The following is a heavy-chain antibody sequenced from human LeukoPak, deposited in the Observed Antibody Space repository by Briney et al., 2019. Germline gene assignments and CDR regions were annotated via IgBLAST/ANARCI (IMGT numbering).Heavy chain of an antibody. J-gene: IGHJ5*02. V-gene: IGHV3-74*01. CDR3: ASSSGSSTTGFDP. Sequence: GGSLRLSCAASGFTFSSYWIHWVRQAPGKGLVWVSRINSDGSSTSYADSVKGRFTISRDNAKNTLYLQMNSLRAEDTAVYYCASSSGSSTTGFDPWGQGTLVTVSS. CDR2: INSDGSST. D-gene: IGHD1-26*01. CDR1: GFTFSSYW.